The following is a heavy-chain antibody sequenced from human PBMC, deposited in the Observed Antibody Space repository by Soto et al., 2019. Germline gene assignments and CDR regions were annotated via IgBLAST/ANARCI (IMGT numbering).Heavy chain of an antibody. D-gene: IGHD6-13*01. CDR1: GFTFSNYA. Sequence: GGSLRLSCAVSGFTFSNYAISWVRQAPGKGLEWVSIISGSGGSTYYADSVKGRFTISRDNSKNTLYLQMNSLRAEDTAVYYCAKSYSSSLYLKSGWFDPWGQGTLVTVSS. V-gene: IGHV3-23*01. CDR3: AKSYSSSLYLKSGWFDP. CDR2: ISGSGGST. J-gene: IGHJ5*02.